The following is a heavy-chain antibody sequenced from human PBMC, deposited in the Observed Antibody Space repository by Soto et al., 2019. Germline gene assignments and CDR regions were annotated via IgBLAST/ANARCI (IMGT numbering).Heavy chain of an antibody. CDR3: AREGDDYCSGTRCFHYYGLDV. D-gene: IGHD2-15*01. CDR2: IEYNAKNR. Sequence: QVQLVESGGGVVQPGTSLRLSCTASGFTFNSYGIHWVRQAPGKGLELLALIEYNAKNRFYADSVKGRFSISRDNSRNTVYLQVNGLRAEDTAVYYCAREGDDYCSGTRCFHYYGLDVWGQGTTVIVSS. V-gene: IGHV3-33*05. CDR1: GFTFNSYG. J-gene: IGHJ6*02.